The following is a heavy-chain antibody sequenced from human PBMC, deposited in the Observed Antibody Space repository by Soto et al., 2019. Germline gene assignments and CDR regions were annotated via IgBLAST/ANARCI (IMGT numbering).Heavy chain of an antibody. CDR3: ARGPYSRGVGATDPSN. D-gene: IGHD1-26*01. V-gene: IGHV4-34*01. J-gene: IGHJ4*02. CDR1: GGSSSGWY. Sequence: SETLSLTCAVYGGSSSGWYWTWIRQSPVKGLEWIGEISSGSTNYNPSLRSRVTISADMSKNQFSLKLTSVTAADTAIYYCARGPYSRGVGATDPSNWGQGTQVTVSS. CDR2: ISSGST.